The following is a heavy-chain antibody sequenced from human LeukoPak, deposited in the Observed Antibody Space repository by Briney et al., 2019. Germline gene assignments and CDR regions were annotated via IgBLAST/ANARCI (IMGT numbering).Heavy chain of an antibody. J-gene: IGHJ4*02. V-gene: IGHV3-23*01. D-gene: IGHD2-8*01. CDR2: ISGGADST. CDR3: AKDSPVCTY. CDR1: GFTISSYG. Sequence: PGGSLRLSCTASGFTISSYGMSWGRQTPGKGLEWVSAISGGADSTYYADSEKGRFSISRDTSKNTLYLQLDSLKAEDTAIYYCAKDSPVCTYWGQGTLVTVSS.